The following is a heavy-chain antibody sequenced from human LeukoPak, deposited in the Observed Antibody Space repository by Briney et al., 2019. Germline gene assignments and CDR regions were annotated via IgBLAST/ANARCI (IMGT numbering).Heavy chain of an antibody. Sequence: GGSLRLSCAASGFIFSNYSTNWVRQAPGKGLEWVSYISRTNTIYYADSVKGRFTISRDNAKDSLYLQMNSLRAEDTAMYYCARAPRAPTPGYWGQGTLVTVSS. CDR3: ARAPRAPTPGY. CDR2: ISRTNTI. V-gene: IGHV3-48*01. J-gene: IGHJ4*02. D-gene: IGHD3-10*01. CDR1: GFIFSNYS.